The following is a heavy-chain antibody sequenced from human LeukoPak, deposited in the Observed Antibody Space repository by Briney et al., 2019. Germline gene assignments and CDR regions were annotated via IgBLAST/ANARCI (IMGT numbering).Heavy chain of an antibody. V-gene: IGHV4-34*01. CDR1: GGSFSGYY. CDR3: ARPTAMATIYY. CDR2: INHSGST. Sequence: TSETLSLTCAVYGGSFSGYYWSWIRQPPGKGLEWIGEINHSGSTNYNPSLKSRVTISVDTSKNQFSLKLSSVTAADTAVYYCARPTAMATIYYWGQGTLVTVSS. J-gene: IGHJ4*02. D-gene: IGHD5-24*01.